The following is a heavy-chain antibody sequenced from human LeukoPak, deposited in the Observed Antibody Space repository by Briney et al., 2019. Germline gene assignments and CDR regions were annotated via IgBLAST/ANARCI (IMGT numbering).Heavy chain of an antibody. V-gene: IGHV4-34*01. D-gene: IGHD6-13*01. CDR3: ARGADSSSWYPIH. Sequence: SETLSLTCTVSGGSISSYYWSWIRQPPGKGLEWIGEINHSGSTNYNPSLKSRVTISVDTSKNQFSLKLSSVTAADTAVYYCARGADSSSWYPIHWGQGTLVTVSS. J-gene: IGHJ4*02. CDR1: GGSISSYY. CDR2: INHSGST.